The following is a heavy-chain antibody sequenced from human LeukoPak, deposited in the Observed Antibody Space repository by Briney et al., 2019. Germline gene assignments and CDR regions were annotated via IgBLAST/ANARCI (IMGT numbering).Heavy chain of an antibody. J-gene: IGHJ4*02. CDR1: GFTFSSYA. CDR3: AGARRDYGRSFDY. Sequence: QSGGSLRLSCAASGFTFSSYAMHWVRQAPGKGLEWVALISYDGSNKYYADSVKGRFTISRDNSKNTLYLQMNSLRAEDTAVYYCAGARRDYGRSFDYWGQGTLVTVSS. CDR2: ISYDGSNK. D-gene: IGHD4-17*01. V-gene: IGHV3-30*04.